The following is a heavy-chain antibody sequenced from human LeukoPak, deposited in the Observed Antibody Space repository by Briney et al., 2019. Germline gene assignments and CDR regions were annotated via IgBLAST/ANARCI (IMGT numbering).Heavy chain of an antibody. CDR1: GGSIRSGDYY. CDR3: ARAGVVPAAINRAFDI. Sequence: PSQTLSLTCIVSGGSIRSGDYYWSWLRQPPGKGREWIGNIYYNGDTYYNASLKSRVSISVDTSKNQFSLKLSSVTAADTAVYYCARAGVVPAAINRAFDIWGQGSVVTVSS. J-gene: IGHJ3*02. D-gene: IGHD2-2*02. CDR2: IYYNGDT. V-gene: IGHV4-30-4*08.